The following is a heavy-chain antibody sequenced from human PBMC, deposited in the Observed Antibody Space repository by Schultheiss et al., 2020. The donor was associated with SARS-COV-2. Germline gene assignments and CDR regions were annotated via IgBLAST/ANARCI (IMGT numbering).Heavy chain of an antibody. CDR3: ARSRDDFWSGYYYFDY. Sequence: GGSLRLSCAASGFTFSSYAMSWVRQAPGKGLEWVSSISSSSSYIYYADSVKGRFTISRDNAKNSLYLQMNSLRAEDTAVYYCARSRDDFWSGYYYFDYWGQGALVT. V-gene: IGHV3-21*01. J-gene: IGHJ4*02. CDR2: ISSSSSYI. CDR1: GFTFSSYA. D-gene: IGHD3-3*01.